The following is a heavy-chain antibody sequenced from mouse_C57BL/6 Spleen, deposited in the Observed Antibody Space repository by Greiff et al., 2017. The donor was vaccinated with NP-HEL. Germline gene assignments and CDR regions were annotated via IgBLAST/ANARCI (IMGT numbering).Heavy chain of an antibody. Sequence: VQLQQPGAELVKPGASVKLSCKASGYTFTSYWMQWVKQRPGQGLEWIGEIDPSDSYTNYNQKFKGKATLTVDTSSSTAYMQLSSLTSEDSAVYYCARNYDYDRAMDYWGQGTSVTVSS. CDR3: ARNYDYDRAMDY. CDR1: GYTFTSYW. D-gene: IGHD2-4*01. J-gene: IGHJ4*01. CDR2: IDPSDSYT. V-gene: IGHV1-50*01.